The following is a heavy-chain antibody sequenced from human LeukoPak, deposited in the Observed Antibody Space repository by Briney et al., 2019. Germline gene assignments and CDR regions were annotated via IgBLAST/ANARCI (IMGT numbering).Heavy chain of an antibody. CDR2: ISSSGTTI. V-gene: IGHV3-48*03. D-gene: IGHD2/OR15-2a*01. Sequence: GGSLRLSCAASGFTFSSYEMNWVRQAPGKGLEGVSYISSSGTTIYYADSVKSRFTISRDNAKNSLYLQMNSLRAEDTAIYYCARRYVYGTLHAFDIWGQGTMVTVSS. CDR1: GFTFSSYE. CDR3: ARRYVYGTLHAFDI. J-gene: IGHJ3*02.